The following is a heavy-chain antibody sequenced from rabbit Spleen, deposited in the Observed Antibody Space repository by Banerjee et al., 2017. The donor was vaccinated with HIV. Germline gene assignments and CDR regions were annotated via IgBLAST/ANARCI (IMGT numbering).Heavy chain of an antibody. V-gene: IGHV1S45*01. D-gene: IGHD8-1*01. CDR2: IAGSSSGFS. CDR3: ARDTGTSFSTYGMDL. Sequence: QEQLEESGGGLVKPEGSLTLTCKASGVSLNDKDVMCWVRQAPGKGLEWISCIAGSSSGFSYSATWAKGRFTCSKTSSTTVTLQMTSLTVADTATYFCARDTGTSFSTYGMDLWGPGTLVTVS. J-gene: IGHJ6*01. CDR1: GVSLNDKDV.